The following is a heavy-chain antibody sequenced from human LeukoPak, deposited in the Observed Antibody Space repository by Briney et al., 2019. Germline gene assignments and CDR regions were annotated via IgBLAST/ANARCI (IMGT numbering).Heavy chain of an antibody. J-gene: IGHJ6*03. V-gene: IGHV3-23*01. Sequence: GSLRLSCAASGFTFSSYAMSWVRQAPGKGLEWVSGISGSGGRTHYADSVKGRFTISRDNSKNTLYLQMNSLRAEDTAVYYCAKYGVAAAGTSYYYYMDVWGKGTTVTISS. CDR2: ISGSGGRT. CDR3: AKYGVAAAGTSYYYYMDV. D-gene: IGHD6-13*01. CDR1: GFTFSSYA.